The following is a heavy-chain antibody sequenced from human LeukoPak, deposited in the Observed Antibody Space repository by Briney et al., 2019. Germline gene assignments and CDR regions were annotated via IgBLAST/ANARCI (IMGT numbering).Heavy chain of an antibody. J-gene: IGHJ4*02. CDR2: INHSGYT. V-gene: IGHV4-34*01. CDR1: GVSFDDYY. D-gene: IGHD4-17*01. Sequence: SETLSLTCAVSGVSFDDYYWAWVRQTPGKGLEWIGEINHSGYTNDSPSLKSRVTLSIDTSRRQFSLNLRSVTVADAGIYYCTRMTTGHDYWGQGTLVTVSS. CDR3: TRMTTGHDY.